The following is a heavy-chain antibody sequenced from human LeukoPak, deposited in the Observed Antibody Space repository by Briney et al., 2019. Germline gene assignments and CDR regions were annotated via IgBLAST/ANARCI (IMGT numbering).Heavy chain of an antibody. CDR2: IIPIFGTA. J-gene: IGHJ6*04. CDR3: ARVTMVRGAKGYYYGMDV. D-gene: IGHD3-10*01. Sequence: SVKVSCKASGGTFISYAISWVRQAPGQGLEWMGGIIPIFGTANYAQKFQGRVTITADESTSTAYMELSSLSSEDTAVYYCARVTMVRGAKGYYYGMDVWGKGTTVTVSS. CDR1: GGTFISYA. V-gene: IGHV1-69*13.